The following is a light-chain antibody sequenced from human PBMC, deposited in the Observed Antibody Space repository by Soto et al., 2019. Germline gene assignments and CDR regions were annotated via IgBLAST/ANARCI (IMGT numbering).Light chain of an antibody. Sequence: DIQMTQSPSSLSASVGDRVTITCRASQGILTYLAWYQQKPGQVPELLIQAASTLQPGVPSRFSGSGSGTEFTLTINSMQHEDVATYYCQKYDSAPCTFGQGTKVEIK. J-gene: IGKJ1*01. CDR2: AAS. CDR1: QGILTY. CDR3: QKYDSAPCT. V-gene: IGKV1-27*01.